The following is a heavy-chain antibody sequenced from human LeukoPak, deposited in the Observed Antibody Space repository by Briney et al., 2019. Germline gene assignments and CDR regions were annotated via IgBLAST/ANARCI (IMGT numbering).Heavy chain of an antibody. J-gene: IGHJ4*02. Sequence: GGSLRLSCAASGFTFSNAWMNWVRQAPGKGLEWVSTISGNNINTHYAKSVEGRFTISRDNSKNSLYMQMNSLRAEDTAIYYCARDVGGAMFDYWGQGTLVTVSS. V-gene: IGHV3-21*04. CDR3: ARDVGGAMFDY. CDR1: GFTFSNAW. D-gene: IGHD1-26*01. CDR2: ISGNNINT.